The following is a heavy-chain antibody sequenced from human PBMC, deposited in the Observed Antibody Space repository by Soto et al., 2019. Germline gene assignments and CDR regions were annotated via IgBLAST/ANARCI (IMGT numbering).Heavy chain of an antibody. CDR2: INAGNGNT. V-gene: IGHV1-3*01. J-gene: IGHJ4*02. Sequence: ASVKVSCKASGYTFTSYAMHWVRQAPGQRLEWMGWINAGNGNTKYSQKFQGRVAITRDTSASTAYMELSSLRSEDTAVYYCARNHQPLAAVAGPFDYWGQGTLVTVSS. CDR3: ARNHQPLAAVAGPFDY. CDR1: GYTFTSYA. D-gene: IGHD6-19*01.